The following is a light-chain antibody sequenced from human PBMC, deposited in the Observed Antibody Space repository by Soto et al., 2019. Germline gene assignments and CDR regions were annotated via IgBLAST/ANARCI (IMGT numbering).Light chain of an antibody. V-gene: IGLV2-14*03. CDR2: DAN. CDR3: TSWTTSTTMI. CDR1: SSDIGAYNY. J-gene: IGLJ2*01. Sequence: QSALTQPASVSGSPGQSITISCTGTSSDIGAYNYVSWYQQHPGKAPKLMIYDANIRPSGVSNRFSGSKSGNTASLTISGLQAEDEADYYCTSWTTSTTMIFGGGTKLTVL.